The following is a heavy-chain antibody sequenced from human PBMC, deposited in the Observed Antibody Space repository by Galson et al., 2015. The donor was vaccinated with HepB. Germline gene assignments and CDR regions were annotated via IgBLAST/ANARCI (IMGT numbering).Heavy chain of an antibody. J-gene: IGHJ5*02. CDR2: ITSSSSYI. V-gene: IGHV3-21*01. CDR1: GFTFSSYS. D-gene: IGHD3-3*01. CDR3: ARDSRARDFWSGYDWFDP. Sequence: SVRLSCAASGFTFSSYSMNWVRQAPGKGLEWVSSITSSSSYIYYADSVKGRFTISRDNAKNSLYLQMNSLRAEDTAVYYCARDSRARDFWSGYDWFDPWGQGTLVTVSS.